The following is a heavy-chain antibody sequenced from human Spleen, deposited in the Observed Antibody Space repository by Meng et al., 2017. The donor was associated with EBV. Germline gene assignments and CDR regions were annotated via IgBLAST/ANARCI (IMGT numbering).Heavy chain of an antibody. CDR1: GDSIGSSHW. D-gene: IGHD5-24*01. CDR3: ARIDGYSNFDY. Sequence: VTLQESGPGLVKPSGTLSLTFAVSGDSIGSSHWWSWVRQPPGKGLEWIGKIYHSGSTNYNSSLKSRVTISVDKSKSQFSLKLTSVTAADTAVYYCARIDGYSNFDYWGQGTLVTVSS. CDR2: IYHSGST. V-gene: IGHV4-4*02. J-gene: IGHJ4*02.